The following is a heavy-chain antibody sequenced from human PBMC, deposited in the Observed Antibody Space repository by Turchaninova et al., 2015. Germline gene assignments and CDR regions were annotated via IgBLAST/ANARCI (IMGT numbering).Heavy chain of an antibody. D-gene: IGHD5-18*01. J-gene: IGHJ4*02. Sequence: QVQLQESDPGLVKTSETLSLTCTVSGGSIRNYYWSWVRQSPGKGLEWIGYIYYSGSAHYNPPLKSGLTLSVEPAKKQKPPKKKNQYARNVSSGTAADTAVYYCARGGRGYSYGLHDYWGQGTLVTVSS. V-gene: IGHV4-59*12. CDR1: GGSIRNYY. CDR3: ARGGRGYSYGLHDY. CDR2: IYYSGSA.